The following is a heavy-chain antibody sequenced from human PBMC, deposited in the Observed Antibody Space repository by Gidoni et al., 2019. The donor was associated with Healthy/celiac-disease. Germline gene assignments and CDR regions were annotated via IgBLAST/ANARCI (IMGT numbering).Heavy chain of an antibody. Sequence: EVQLVESGGGLVQPGGSLRLSCAASGFTVSSNYMSWVRQAPGKGLEWVSVIYSGGSTYYADSVKGRFTISRDNSKNTLYLQMNSLRAEDTAVYYCARSGGYYDSSGYSEGLDAFDIWGQGTMVTVSS. CDR1: GFTVSSNY. V-gene: IGHV3-66*02. CDR2: IYSGGST. CDR3: ARSGGYYDSSGYSEGLDAFDI. D-gene: IGHD3-22*01. J-gene: IGHJ3*02.